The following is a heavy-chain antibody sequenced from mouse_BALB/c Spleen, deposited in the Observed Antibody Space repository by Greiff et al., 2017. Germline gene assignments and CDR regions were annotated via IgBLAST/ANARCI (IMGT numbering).Heavy chain of an antibody. Sequence: SGTVLSRPGASVKMSCKASGYTFTSYWMHWVKQRPGQGLEWIGAIYPGNSDTSYNQKFKGKAKLTAVTSTSTAYMELSSLTNEDSAVYYCTRYYYASWFAYWGQGTLVTVSA. J-gene: IGHJ3*01. CDR2: IYPGNSDT. V-gene: IGHV1-5*01. CDR3: TRYYYASWFAY. D-gene: IGHD1-1*01. CDR1: GYTFTSYW.